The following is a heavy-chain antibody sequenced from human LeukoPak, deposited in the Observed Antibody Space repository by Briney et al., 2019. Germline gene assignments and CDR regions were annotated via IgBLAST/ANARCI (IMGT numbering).Heavy chain of an antibody. V-gene: IGHV3-74*01. CDR3: ATAPLYSSSWYFRGYFDD. Sequence: GGSLRLSCTASGFTFTSYWMQWVRQAPGEGLVWVSCINNDGSSTNYADSVKGRFTISRDNPKNTLYLQMNSLRAEDTAVYFCATAPLYSSSWYFRGYFDDWGQGTLVTVSS. D-gene: IGHD6-13*01. J-gene: IGHJ4*02. CDR1: GFTFTSYW. CDR2: INNDGSST.